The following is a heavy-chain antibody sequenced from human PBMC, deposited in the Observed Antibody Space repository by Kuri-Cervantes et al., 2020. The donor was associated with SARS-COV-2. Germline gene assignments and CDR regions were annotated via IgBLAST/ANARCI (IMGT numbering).Heavy chain of an antibody. CDR3: ARRSGWFDP. J-gene: IGHJ5*02. CDR2: IYHSGST. Sequence: ESLKISCAVSGYSISSGYYWGWIRQPPGKGLEWIGSIYHSGSTYYNPSLKSRVTISVDTSKNQFSLKLSSVTAADTAVYYCARRSGWFDPWGQGTLVTVSS. V-gene: IGHV4-38-2*01. CDR1: GYSISSGYY. D-gene: IGHD3-10*01.